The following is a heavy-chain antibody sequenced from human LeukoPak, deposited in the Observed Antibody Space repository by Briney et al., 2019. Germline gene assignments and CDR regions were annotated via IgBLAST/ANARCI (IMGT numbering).Heavy chain of an antibody. J-gene: IGHJ4*02. D-gene: IGHD2/OR15-2a*01. CDR2: IGPHSTFT. CDR3: VREGEGPLSKDFDY. V-gene: IGHV1-2*02. CDR1: GFTFTDHY. Sequence: ASMKVSCKSSGFTFTDHYIHWVRQAPGQGLGWMGYIGPHSTFTSSPQAFQGRVTMTRDASMSTAYMELTRLTSDDTAVYYCVREGEGPLSKDFDYWGQGTLVTVSS.